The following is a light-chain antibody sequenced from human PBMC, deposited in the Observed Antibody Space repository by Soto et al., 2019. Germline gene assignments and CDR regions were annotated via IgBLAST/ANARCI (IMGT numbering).Light chain of an antibody. CDR1: SSNIGSNF. V-gene: IGLV1-51*01. CDR3: GTWNSALRARV. Sequence: QSALTQPPSVSAAPGQRVTISCSGSSSNIGSNFVSWYKQSPGTAPTLLIYDNNKRPSGIPDRFTGSKSGTSATLGITGLQPGDEAVYYCGTWNSALRARVFGGGTKLTVL. CDR2: DNN. J-gene: IGLJ3*02.